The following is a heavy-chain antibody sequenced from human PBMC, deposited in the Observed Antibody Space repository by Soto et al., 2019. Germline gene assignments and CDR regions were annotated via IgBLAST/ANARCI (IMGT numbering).Heavy chain of an antibody. V-gene: IGHV5-10-1*01. CDR1: GYSFTSYL. J-gene: IGHJ6*02. CDR2: IDPIDSYT. CDR3: ARRAHMSRRGETFSYYYYGMDV. Sequence: PGESLKISCKGSGYSFTSYLISWVRQMPGKGLEWMGRIDPIDSYTNYSPSFQGHVTISADKSISTAYLQWSSLKASDTAMYYCARRAHMSRRGETFSYYYYGMDVWGQGTTVTVSS. D-gene: IGHD3-16*01.